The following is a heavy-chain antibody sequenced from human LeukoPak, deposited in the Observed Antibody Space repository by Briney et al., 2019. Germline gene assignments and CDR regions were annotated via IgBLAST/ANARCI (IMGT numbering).Heavy chain of an antibody. CDR2: IYYSGST. Sequence: SETLSLTCAVYGGSFSGYSWSWIRQPPGKGLEWIGYIYYSGSTYYNPSLKSRVTISVDTSKNQFSLKLSSVTAADTAVYYCARVDYDILTGYSYYYGMDVWGQGTTVTVSS. D-gene: IGHD3-9*01. CDR1: GGSFSGYS. CDR3: ARVDYDILTGYSYYYGMDV. V-gene: IGHV4-30-4*01. J-gene: IGHJ6*02.